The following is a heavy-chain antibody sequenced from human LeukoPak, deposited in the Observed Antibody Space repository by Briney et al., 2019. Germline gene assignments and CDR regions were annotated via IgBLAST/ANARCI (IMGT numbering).Heavy chain of an antibody. J-gene: IGHJ3*02. CDR2: LTPMVDTA. CDR1: GGTFSSYA. V-gene: IGHV1-69*13. Sequence: SVKVSCKASGGTFSSYAISWVRQAPGQGLEWMGGLTPMVDTANYAQKFQGRVTITADESRSTAYMELSSLRSEDSAVYYCAREIRSTMIAGDAFDIWGQGTMVTVSS. D-gene: IGHD3-22*01. CDR3: AREIRSTMIAGDAFDI.